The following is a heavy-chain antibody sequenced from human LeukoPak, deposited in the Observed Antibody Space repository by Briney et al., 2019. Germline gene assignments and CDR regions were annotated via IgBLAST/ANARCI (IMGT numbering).Heavy chain of an antibody. J-gene: IGHJ4*02. CDR2: ISGYDGST. D-gene: IGHD2-21*01. V-gene: IGHV3-23*01. Sequence: PGGSLRLSCSASGFTFSSYAMSWVRQAPGKGLEWVSSISGYDGSTYYADSLKGRFTISRDNSKNTLYLQMNTLRTEDTAVYYCAKDCGRDCYLSEYWGQGTLVTVSS. CDR1: GFTFSSYA. CDR3: AKDCGRDCYLSEY.